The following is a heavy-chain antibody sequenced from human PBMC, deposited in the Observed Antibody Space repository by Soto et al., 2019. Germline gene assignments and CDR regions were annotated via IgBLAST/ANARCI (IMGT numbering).Heavy chain of an antibody. J-gene: IGHJ4*02. CDR3: ARGNYDILTGYYGY. V-gene: IGHV4-38-2*01. Sequence: PSETLSLTCAVSGYSISSGYYWGWIRQPPGKGLEWIGSIYHSGSTYYNPSLKSRVTISVDTSKNQFSLKLSSVTAADTAVYYCARGNYDILTGYYGYWGQGTLVTVSS. D-gene: IGHD3-9*01. CDR2: IYHSGST. CDR1: GYSISSGYY.